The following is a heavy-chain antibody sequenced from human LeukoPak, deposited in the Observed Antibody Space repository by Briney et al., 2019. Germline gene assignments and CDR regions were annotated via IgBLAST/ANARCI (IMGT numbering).Heavy chain of an antibody. CDR3: AKAKVKVRGVYFDY. Sequence: YPGGSLRLSCAASGFTFSSYAMSWVRQAPGKGLEWVSAISGSGGSTYYADSVKGRFTISRDNSKNTLYLQMNSLRAEDTAVYYCAKAKVKVRGVYFDYWGQGTLVTVSS. V-gene: IGHV3-23*01. D-gene: IGHD3-10*01. CDR2: ISGSGGST. J-gene: IGHJ4*02. CDR1: GFTFSSYA.